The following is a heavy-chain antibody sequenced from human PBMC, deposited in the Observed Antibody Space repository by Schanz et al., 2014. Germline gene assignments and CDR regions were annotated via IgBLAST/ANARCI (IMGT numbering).Heavy chain of an antibody. V-gene: IGHV1-46*01. CDR1: GYTLSAYS. Sequence: QVQLVQSGTQVKKPGASVKVSCKASGYTLSAYSLHWVRQAPGQGLEWMGIVNPSGGSTTYAQKFQGRVTMTRDTSTSTVYMELSSLRSEDTAVYYCARAKRFGDMDVWGQGTTVTVSS. CDR2: VNPSGGST. J-gene: IGHJ6*02. D-gene: IGHD3-10*01. CDR3: ARAKRFGDMDV.